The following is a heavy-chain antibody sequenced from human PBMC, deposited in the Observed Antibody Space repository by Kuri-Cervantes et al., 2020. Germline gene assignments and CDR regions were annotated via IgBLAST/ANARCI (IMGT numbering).Heavy chain of an antibody. J-gene: IGHJ4*02. CDR1: GFTFGDYA. CDR3: AREGSHDYLWGNYRYYDF. V-gene: IGHV4-59*01. Sequence: GSLRLSCTASGFTFGDYAMSWFRQAPGKGLEWIGYINYSGITNANPSLKSRVSISVDTSKNQFSLKLSSVTAADTAVYYCAREGSHDYLWGNYRYYDFWGQGTLVTVSS. CDR2: INYSGIT. D-gene: IGHD3-16*02.